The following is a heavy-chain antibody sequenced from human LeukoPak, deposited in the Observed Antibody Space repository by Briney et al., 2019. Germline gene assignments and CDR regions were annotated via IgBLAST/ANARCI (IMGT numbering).Heavy chain of an antibody. Sequence: PSETLSLTCTVSGYSISSGYYWGWIRQPPGKGLEWIGSIYHSGSTYYNPSLKSRVTISVDTSKNQFSLKLSSVTAADTAVYYCARDHPHLRDYDSSGYYLDYFDYWGQGTLVTVSS. CDR2: IYHSGST. CDR1: GYSISSGYY. J-gene: IGHJ4*02. D-gene: IGHD3-22*01. CDR3: ARDHPHLRDYDSSGYYLDYFDY. V-gene: IGHV4-38-2*02.